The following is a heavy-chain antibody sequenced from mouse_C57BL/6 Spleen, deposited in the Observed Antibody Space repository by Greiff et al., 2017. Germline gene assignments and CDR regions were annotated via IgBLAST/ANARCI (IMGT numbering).Heavy chain of an antibody. V-gene: IGHV5-17*01. CDR3: ARDCSSYGGWFAY. CDR2: ISSGSSTL. Sequence: EVQGVESGGGLVKPGGSLTLSCAASGFTFSDYGMHWVRQAPEKGLEWVSYISSGSSTLYYADTVKGRFTISRDNAKNTLFLQMTSLRSEDTAMYYWARDCSSYGGWFAYWGQGTLVTGSA. CDR1: GFTFSDYG. J-gene: IGHJ3*01. D-gene: IGHD1-1*01.